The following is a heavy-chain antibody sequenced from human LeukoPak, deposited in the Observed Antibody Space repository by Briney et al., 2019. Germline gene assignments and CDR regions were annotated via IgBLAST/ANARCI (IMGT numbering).Heavy chain of an antibody. CDR3: AKARTDMFSLSWFDY. V-gene: IGHV3-23*01. CDR2: ISGYGDSK. CDR1: GFTFANYA. J-gene: IGHJ4*02. D-gene: IGHD3-10*02. Sequence: PGGSLRLSXAASGFTFANYATSWVRQAPGKGLEWVSGISGYGDSKYYAASVNGRFTISRDNSKNTLYLQMNSLGAEDTAVYYCAKARTDMFSLSWFDYWGQGTLVTVSS.